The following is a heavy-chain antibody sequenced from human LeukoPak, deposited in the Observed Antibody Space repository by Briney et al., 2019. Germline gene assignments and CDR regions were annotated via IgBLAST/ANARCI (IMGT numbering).Heavy chain of an antibody. Sequence: GGSLRLSCAVSGFVVSANDVSWVRQAPGKGLEWVSITYSDGRTFYADSVKDRFTIPRDNSHNTVYLQMKNMRIEDTAIYFFARGLLGYSGLFRDWGQGTLITVSS. V-gene: IGHV3-66*01. CDR1: GFVVSAND. J-gene: IGHJ4*02. CDR2: TYSDGRT. CDR3: ARGLLGYSGLFRD. D-gene: IGHD6-19*01.